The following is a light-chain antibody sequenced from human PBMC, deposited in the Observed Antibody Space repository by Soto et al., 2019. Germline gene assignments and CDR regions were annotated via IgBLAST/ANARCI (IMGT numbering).Light chain of an antibody. CDR2: KAS. Sequence: DIQMTQSPSNLSASVGDRVTITCRASQTITDYLAWYQQKPGKAPKLLIYKASSLQSGVPSRFSGSGSGTEFTLTISSLQPDDFATYYCQQYNNYWTFGQGTKVDI. J-gene: IGKJ1*01. CDR1: QTITDY. V-gene: IGKV1-5*03. CDR3: QQYNNYWT.